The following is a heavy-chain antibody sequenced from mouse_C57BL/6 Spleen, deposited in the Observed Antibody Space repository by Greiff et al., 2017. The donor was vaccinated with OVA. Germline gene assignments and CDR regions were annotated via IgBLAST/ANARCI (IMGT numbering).Heavy chain of an antibody. CDR1: GFSLTSYG. J-gene: IGHJ2*01. CDR3: AIPFITTVVALDY. CDR2: IWRGGST. D-gene: IGHD1-1*01. Sequence: VKLVESGPGLVQPSQSLSITCTVSGFSLTSYGVHWVRQSPGKGLEWLGVIWRGGSTDYNAAFMSRLSITKDNSKSQVFFKMNSLQADDTAIYYCAIPFITTVVALDYWGQGTTLTVSS. V-gene: IGHV2-5*01.